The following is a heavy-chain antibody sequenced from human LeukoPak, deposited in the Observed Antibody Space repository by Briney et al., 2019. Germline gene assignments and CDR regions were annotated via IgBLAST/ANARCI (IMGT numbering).Heavy chain of an antibody. V-gene: IGHV3-23*01. CDR2: ISGSGSDT. CDR3: ARGGYSYGSPAGFDY. D-gene: IGHD5-18*01. CDR1: GFTFSPYA. Sequence: GGSLRLSCAASGFTFSPYAMSWVRQAPGKGLEWVSVISGSGSDTYYADSVKGRFTISRDNSENTLYLQMNSLRAEDTAVYYCARGGYSYGSPAGFDYWGQGTLVTVSS. J-gene: IGHJ4*02.